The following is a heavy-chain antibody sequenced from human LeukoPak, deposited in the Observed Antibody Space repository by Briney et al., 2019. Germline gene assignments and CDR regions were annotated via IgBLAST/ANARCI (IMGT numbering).Heavy chain of an antibody. D-gene: IGHD6-19*01. J-gene: IGHJ6*02. CDR2: INNDGSGT. CDR1: GFTFSSCW. CDR3: VRGGGCSGSPMRYGTDV. V-gene: IGHV3-74*01. Sequence: PGGSLRLSCAASGFTFSSCWMHWVRQTPGKGLVRVSRINNDGSGTSYADSVKDRFTISRDNAKNILFLQMNSLRAEDTAVYYCVRGGGCSGSPMRYGTDVWGQGTTVTVSS.